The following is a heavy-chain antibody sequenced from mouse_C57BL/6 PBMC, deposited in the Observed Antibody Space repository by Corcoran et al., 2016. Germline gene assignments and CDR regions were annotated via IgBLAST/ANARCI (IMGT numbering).Heavy chain of an antibody. J-gene: IGHJ1*03. CDR3: ARGGGYDGYFDV. CDR1: GYTFTNYW. Sequence: QVQLQQSGAELVRPGTSVKMSCKASGYTFTNYWIGWAKQRPGHGLEWVGDIYPGGGYTNYNEKFKGKATLTADKSSSTAYMQFSSLTSEDSAIYYCARGGGYDGYFDVWGTGTTVTVSS. CDR2: IYPGGGYT. V-gene: IGHV1-63*01. D-gene: IGHD2-2*01.